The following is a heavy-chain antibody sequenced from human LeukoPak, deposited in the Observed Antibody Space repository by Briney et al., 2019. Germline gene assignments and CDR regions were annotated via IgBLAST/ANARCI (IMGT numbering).Heavy chain of an antibody. J-gene: IGHJ6*04. CDR2: INPNSGGT. CDR1: GYTFTGCY. D-gene: IGHD3-10*01. V-gene: IGHV1-2*04. CDR3: AREVDYGSGSYSYGMDV. Sequence: ASVKVSCKASGYTFTGCYMHWVRQAPGQGLEWMGWINPNSGGTNYAQKFQGWVTMTRDTSISTAYMELSRLRSDDTAVYYCAREVDYGSGSYSYGMDVWGKGTTVTVSS.